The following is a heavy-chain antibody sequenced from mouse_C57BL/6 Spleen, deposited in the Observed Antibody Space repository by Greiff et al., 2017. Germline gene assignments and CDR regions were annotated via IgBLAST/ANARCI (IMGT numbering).Heavy chain of an antibody. J-gene: IGHJ4*01. D-gene: IGHD1-1*01. CDR2: ISYDGSN. V-gene: IGHV3-6*01. Sequence: EVKLQESGPGLVKPSQSLSLTCSVTGYSITSGYYWNWIRQFPGNKLEWMGYISYDGSNNYNPSLKNRISITRDTSKNQFFLKLNSVTTEDTATYYCARERVYYYGSSYGNAMDYWGQGTSVTVSS. CDR3: ARERVYYYGSSYGNAMDY. CDR1: GYSITSGYY.